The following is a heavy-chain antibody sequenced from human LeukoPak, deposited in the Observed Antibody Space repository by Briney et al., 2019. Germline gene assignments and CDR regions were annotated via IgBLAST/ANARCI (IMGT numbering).Heavy chain of an antibody. CDR3: ARGVGYCSGGRCPFDY. CDR2: ISHSGST. V-gene: IGHV4-38-2*02. CDR1: GYSISSGFY. J-gene: IGHJ4*01. Sequence: SETLSLTCTVSGYSISSGFYWGWIRQPPGRGLEWIGSISHSGSTYYNPSLESRVTISVDTSKNQFSPKVISVTAADTAVYYCARGVGYCSGGRCPFDYWGRGTQVTVSS. D-gene: IGHD2-15*01.